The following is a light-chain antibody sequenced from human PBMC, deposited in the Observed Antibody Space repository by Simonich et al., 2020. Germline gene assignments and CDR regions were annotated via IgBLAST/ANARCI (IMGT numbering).Light chain of an antibody. CDR3: QQRSNWPPLT. V-gene: IGKV3-15*01. CDR1: QSVSSN. J-gene: IGKJ4*01. Sequence: EIVMTQSPATLSVSPGERATLSCTARQSVSSNLAWYQQKPGQAPRLLIYGASTRATGIPARFSGSGSGTEFTLTISSLEPEDFAVYYCQQRSNWPPLTFGGGTKVEIK. CDR2: GAS.